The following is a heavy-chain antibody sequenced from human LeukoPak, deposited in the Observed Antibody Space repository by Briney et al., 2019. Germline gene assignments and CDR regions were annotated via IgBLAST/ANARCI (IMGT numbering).Heavy chain of an antibody. CDR3: ARDSWGIPAARGAFDS. D-gene: IGHD6-13*01. Sequence: GGSLRLSCEASGFTFSSYWTHWVRQAPGKGLVWVSLIYSDGRSTSYADSGKGPFTISRDNAKNTLYLQMNSVSGEETAVDFCARDSWGIPAARGAFDSWGLGIMVTVSS. CDR2: IYSDGRST. CDR1: GFTFSSYW. V-gene: IGHV3-74*01. J-gene: IGHJ3*01.